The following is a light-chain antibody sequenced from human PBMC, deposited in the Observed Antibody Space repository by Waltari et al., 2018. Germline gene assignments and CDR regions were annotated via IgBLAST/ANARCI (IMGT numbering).Light chain of an antibody. Sequence: QSVLTQPPSASGTPGQRVTISCSGSSSNIGSNTVNWYQQPPGTAPKLLIYSNNQRPSGVPARFSGSKSGTSASLAISGLQSADEADYYCASWDDSLNGPLFGGGTKLTVL. J-gene: IGLJ2*01. V-gene: IGLV1-44*01. CDR3: ASWDDSLNGPL. CDR1: SSNIGSNT. CDR2: SNN.